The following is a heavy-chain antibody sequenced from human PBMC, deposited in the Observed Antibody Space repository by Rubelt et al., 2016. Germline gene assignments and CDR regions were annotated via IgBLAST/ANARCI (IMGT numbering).Heavy chain of an antibody. CDR1: GYSISSGNY. V-gene: IGHV4-38-2*02. Sequence: QVQLQESGPGLVKPSETLSLTCTVSGYSISSGNYWGWIRQPPGKGLEWIGSIFHSGSTYFTPSLKSRITISVDTSKNQFSLKLSSVTAADTAVYFCAGFSPSVDYWGQGTLVTVSS. J-gene: IGHJ4*02. CDR2: IFHSGST. CDR3: AGFSPSVDY.